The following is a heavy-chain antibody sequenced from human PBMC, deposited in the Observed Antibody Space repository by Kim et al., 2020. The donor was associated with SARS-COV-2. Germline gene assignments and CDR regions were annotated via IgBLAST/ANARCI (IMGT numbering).Heavy chain of an antibody. Sequence: GKSLKISCKGSGYSFTNYWIGWVRQMPGKGLEWMGIIHPGDSDTRYSPSFQGQVTISADKSISTAYLQWSSLKASDTAMYYCARASYCSGGSCYGNFDWFDPWGQGTLVTVSS. J-gene: IGHJ5*02. V-gene: IGHV5-51*01. CDR1: GYSFTNYW. D-gene: IGHD2-15*01. CDR2: IHPGDSDT. CDR3: ARASYCSGGSCYGNFDWFDP.